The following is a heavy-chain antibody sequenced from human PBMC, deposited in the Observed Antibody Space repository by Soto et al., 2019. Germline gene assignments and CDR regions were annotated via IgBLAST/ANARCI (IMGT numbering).Heavy chain of an antibody. Sequence: SETLSLTCTVSGRSISSSSYYWGWIRQPPGKGLEWIGSIYYTGRSFYNPSLKSRVSLFVDTSENQLSLKMKSVTAADTAMYYCVGGAVGDYIEVGWFDPWGQGTLVT. CDR2: IYYTGRS. CDR1: GRSISSSSYY. J-gene: IGHJ5*02. V-gene: IGHV4-39*01. CDR3: VGGAVGDYIEVGWFDP. D-gene: IGHD4-17*01.